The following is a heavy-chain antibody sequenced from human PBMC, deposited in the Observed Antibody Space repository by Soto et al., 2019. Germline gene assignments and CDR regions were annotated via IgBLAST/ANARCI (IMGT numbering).Heavy chain of an antibody. V-gene: IGHV3-30-3*01. CDR2: VSYDGSNK. Sequence: QVQLVESGGGVVQPGTSLRLYCAASGLTFTDYAMHWVRQAPGKGLEWVAAVSYDGSNKYYADSVKGRFTISRDNSKNTLYVQISSLRAEDTAVYYCARAGGYRSSPEYVWGQGTTVTVSS. CDR1: GLTFTDYA. D-gene: IGHD6-13*01. CDR3: ARAGGYRSSPEYV. J-gene: IGHJ6*02.